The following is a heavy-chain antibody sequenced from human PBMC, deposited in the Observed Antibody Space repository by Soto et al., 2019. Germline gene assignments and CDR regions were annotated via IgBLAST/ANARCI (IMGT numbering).Heavy chain of an antibody. CDR3: ARTMPLVASTRPYNYFGLDV. J-gene: IGHJ6*02. V-gene: IGHV4-34*01. D-gene: IGHD1-1*01. CDR2: INHRGIT. Sequence: SETLSLTCAVSGGSFSGYYWSWFRQPPGKGLEWIGKINHRGITNYNSSLMSRVTISLETSMNQFSLNLISVTAADSAVYYCARTMPLVASTRPYNYFGLDVWGQGTPVAVSS. CDR1: GGSFSGYY.